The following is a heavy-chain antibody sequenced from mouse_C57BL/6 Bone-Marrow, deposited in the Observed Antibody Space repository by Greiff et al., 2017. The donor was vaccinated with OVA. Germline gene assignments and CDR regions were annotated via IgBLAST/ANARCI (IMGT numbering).Heavy chain of an antibody. CDR3: ARHPVPYYFDY. V-gene: IGHV5-6*01. Sequence: EVQRVESGGDLVKPGGSLKLSCAASGFTLSSYSMAWVRQTPDKRLEWVATISSGGSSTYYTDSVKGRVTISRDNAKNTLYRQMSSLKYEDTAMYYCARHPVPYYFDYWGQGTTLTVSS. J-gene: IGHJ2*01. CDR1: GFTLSSYS. D-gene: IGHD5-1*01. CDR2: ISSGGSST.